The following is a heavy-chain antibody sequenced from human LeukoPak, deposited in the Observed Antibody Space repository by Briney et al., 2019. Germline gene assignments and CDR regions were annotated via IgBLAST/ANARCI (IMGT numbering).Heavy chain of an antibody. CDR2: ISSSSSYI. CDR3: ARVSGYSYGRNWFDP. D-gene: IGHD5-18*01. CDR1: GFTFSSYS. J-gene: IGHJ5*02. Sequence: GGSLRLSCAASGFTFSSYSMNWVRQAPGKGLEWVSSISSSSSYIYYADSVKGRFTISRDNAKNSLYLQMNSLRAEDTAVYYCARVSGYSYGRNWFDPWGQGTLVTVSP. V-gene: IGHV3-21*01.